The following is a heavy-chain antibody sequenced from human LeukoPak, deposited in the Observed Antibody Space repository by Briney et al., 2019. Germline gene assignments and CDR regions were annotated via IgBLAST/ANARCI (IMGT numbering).Heavy chain of an antibody. CDR3: TTGSVTGY. CDR2: ISYDGSNK. Sequence: PGGSLRLSCAASGFTFSSYAMHWVRQAPGKGLEWVAVISYDGSNKYYADSVKGRFTISRDNSKNTLYLQMNSLKTEDTAVYYCTTGSVTGYWGQGTLVTVSS. V-gene: IGHV3-30*04. D-gene: IGHD4-17*01. J-gene: IGHJ4*02. CDR1: GFTFSSYA.